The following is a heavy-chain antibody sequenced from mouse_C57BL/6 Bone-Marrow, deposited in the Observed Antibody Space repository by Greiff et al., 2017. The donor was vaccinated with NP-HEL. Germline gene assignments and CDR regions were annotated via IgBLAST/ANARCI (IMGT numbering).Heavy chain of an antibody. CDR1: GFNIKDDY. CDR3: TNDGYYDWFAY. Sequence: VQLQQSGAELVRPGASVKLSCTASGFNIKDDYMHWVKQRPEQGLEWIGWIDPENGDTEYASKFQGKATITADTSSNTAYLQLSSLTSEDTAVYYCTNDGYYDWFAYWGQGTLVTVSA. CDR2: IDPENGDT. V-gene: IGHV14-4*01. J-gene: IGHJ3*01. D-gene: IGHD2-3*01.